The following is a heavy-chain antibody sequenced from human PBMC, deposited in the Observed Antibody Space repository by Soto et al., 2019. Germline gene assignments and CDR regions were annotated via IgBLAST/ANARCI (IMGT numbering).Heavy chain of an antibody. V-gene: IGHV3-23*01. J-gene: IGHJ4*02. CDR2: ISGSDDTT. CDR1: GFTFSSYA. CDR3: TKDSRVTMVRGVIIPPGY. D-gene: IGHD3-10*01. Sequence: EVQLLESGGGLVQPGGSLRLSCTASGFTFSSYAMSWVRQAPGKGLEWVAAISGSDDTTYYADSVKGRFTISRDNSKNTQYLQMNSLRAEDTAVYYCTKDSRVTMVRGVIIPPGYWGQGTLVTVSS.